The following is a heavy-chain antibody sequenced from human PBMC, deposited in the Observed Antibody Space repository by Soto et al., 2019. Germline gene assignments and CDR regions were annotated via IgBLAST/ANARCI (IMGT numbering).Heavy chain of an antibody. CDR3: ARVARGVGATTVHFDY. V-gene: IGHV3-30-3*01. CDR2: ISYDGSNK. Sequence: QVQLVEPGGGVVQPGRSLRLSCAASGFTFSSYDMHWVRQAPGKGLEWGAVISYDGSNKYYADPVKGRFTISRDNSKNTLYLQMNSLRAEDTAVYYCARVARGVGATTVHFDYWGQGTLVTVAS. D-gene: IGHD1-26*01. CDR1: GFTFSSYD. J-gene: IGHJ4*02.